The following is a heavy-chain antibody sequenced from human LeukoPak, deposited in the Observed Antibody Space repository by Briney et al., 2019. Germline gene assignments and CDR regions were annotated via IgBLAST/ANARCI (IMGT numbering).Heavy chain of an antibody. V-gene: IGHV3-66*02. Sequence: GGSLRLSCAASGFTVSSNYMSWVRQAPGKGLEWVSVIYSGGSTYYADSVKGRFTISRDNPKNTVYLQMNSLRAEDTAVYYCARAYDYVWGSFDYWGQGTLVTVSS. D-gene: IGHD3-16*01. CDR2: IYSGGST. J-gene: IGHJ4*02. CDR3: ARAYDYVWGSFDY. CDR1: GFTVSSNY.